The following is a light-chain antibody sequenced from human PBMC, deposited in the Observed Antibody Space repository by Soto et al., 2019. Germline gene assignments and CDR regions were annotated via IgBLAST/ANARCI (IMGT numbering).Light chain of an antibody. V-gene: IGKV3-11*01. CDR1: QSVSNF. Sequence: EIVLTQSPATLSLSPGGRATLSCRASQSVSNFLAWYLQRPGQAPRLLIHDASHRAAGIPARFSGSGFGTDFTLTISSLEPEDAAVYYCQQRSNWPPITFGQGTRLENK. CDR3: QQRSNWPPIT. J-gene: IGKJ5*01. CDR2: DAS.